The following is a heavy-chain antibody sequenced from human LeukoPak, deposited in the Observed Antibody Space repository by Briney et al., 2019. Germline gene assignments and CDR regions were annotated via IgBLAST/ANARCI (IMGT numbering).Heavy chain of an antibody. Sequence: PGGSLRLSCAASGFTFSSYSMNWVRQAPGKGLEWVSSISSSSSYIYYADSVKGRFTISRDNAKNSLYLQMNSLRAEDTAVYYCARDGDSSGWYRDAFDIWGQGTMVTVSS. CDR2: ISSSSSYI. J-gene: IGHJ3*02. V-gene: IGHV3-21*01. CDR1: GFTFSSYS. CDR3: ARDGDSSGWYRDAFDI. D-gene: IGHD6-19*01.